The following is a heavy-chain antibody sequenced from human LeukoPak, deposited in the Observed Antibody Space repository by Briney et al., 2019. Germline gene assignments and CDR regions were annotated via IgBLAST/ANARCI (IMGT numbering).Heavy chain of an antibody. CDR2: IIPIFGNA. CDR1: GGTFSSYA. CDR3: ARDRPYSSGWYGYFDY. V-gene: IGHV1-69*13. J-gene: IGHJ4*02. Sequence: SVKVSCKASGGTFSSYAISWVRQAPGQGLEWMGGIIPIFGNANYAQKFPGRVTITADESTSTAYMELSSLKAEDTAVYYCARDRPYSSGWYGYFDYWGQGILVTVSS. D-gene: IGHD6-19*01.